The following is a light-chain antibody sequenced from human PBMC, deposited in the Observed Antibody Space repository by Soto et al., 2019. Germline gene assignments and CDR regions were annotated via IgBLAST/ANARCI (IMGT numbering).Light chain of an antibody. V-gene: IGLV1-40*01. Sequence: QSVLTQPPSVSGAPGQRVTISCTGSSSYIGAGYDVHWYQQLPGAAPKLLFYGNTNRPSGVPDRFSGSKSGTSASLAITGLQAEDEADYYCQSYDSSLSGYVFGTGTKLTAL. CDR2: GNT. CDR3: QSYDSSLSGYV. J-gene: IGLJ1*01. CDR1: SSYIGAGYD.